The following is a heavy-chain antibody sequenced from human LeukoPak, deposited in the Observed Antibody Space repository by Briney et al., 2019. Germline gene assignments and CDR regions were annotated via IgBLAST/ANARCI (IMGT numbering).Heavy chain of an antibody. CDR3: ARGNYDFWSGYFKYSTYYFDY. CDR2: INHSGST. CDR1: GGSFSGYY. V-gene: IGHV4-34*01. J-gene: IGHJ4*02. D-gene: IGHD3-3*01. Sequence: SETLSLTCAVYGGSFSGYYWSWIRPPPGKGLEWIGEINHSGSTNYNPSLKSRVTISVDTSKNQFSLKLSSVTAADTAVYYCARGNYDFWSGYFKYSTYYFDYWGQGTLVTVSS.